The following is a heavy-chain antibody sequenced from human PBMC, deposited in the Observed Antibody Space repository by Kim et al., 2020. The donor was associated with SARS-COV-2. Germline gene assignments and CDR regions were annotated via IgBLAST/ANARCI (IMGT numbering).Heavy chain of an antibody. Sequence: SETLSLTCSLSGGSLSGYFWSWIRQFPGKGLEVIGEIHPSGSASYNPSLNSRVTISLDTSKNQFSLRLTSVTAADTAVYFCARVWDYWGQGTLVTVSS. CDR3: ARVWDY. V-gene: IGHV4-34*01. J-gene: IGHJ4*02. CDR1: GGSLSGYF. CDR2: IHPSGSA.